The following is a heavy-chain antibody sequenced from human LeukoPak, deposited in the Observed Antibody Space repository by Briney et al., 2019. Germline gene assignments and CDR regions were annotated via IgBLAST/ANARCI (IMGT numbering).Heavy chain of an antibody. Sequence: PGGSLRLSCAASGFTFSSYWMHWVRKAPGKGLVWVSRINSDGSSTSYADSVKGRFTISRDNAKNTLYLQMNSLRAEDTAVYYCARDAYSSSWYYYYYYGMDVWGQGTTVTVSS. J-gene: IGHJ6*02. D-gene: IGHD6-13*01. CDR2: INSDGSST. V-gene: IGHV3-74*01. CDR1: GFTFSSYW. CDR3: ARDAYSSSWYYYYYYGMDV.